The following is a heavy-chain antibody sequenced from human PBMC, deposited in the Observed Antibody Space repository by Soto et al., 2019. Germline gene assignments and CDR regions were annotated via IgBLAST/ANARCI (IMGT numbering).Heavy chain of an antibody. J-gene: IGHJ6*02. CDR3: ARDIMGTNYYYYGMDV. Sequence: QVQLQESGPGLVKPSETLSLTCTVSGGSISSYYWSWIRQPPGKGLEWIGYIYYSGSTNYNPSLTSRVIISVDTSKNQFSLKLSSVTAADMAVYYCARDIMGTNYYYYGMDVWGQGTTVTVSS. CDR1: GGSISSYY. CDR2: IYYSGST. V-gene: IGHV4-59*01. D-gene: IGHD2-8*01.